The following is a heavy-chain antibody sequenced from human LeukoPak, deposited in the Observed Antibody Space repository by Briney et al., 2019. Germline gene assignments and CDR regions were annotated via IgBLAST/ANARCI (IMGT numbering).Heavy chain of an antibody. V-gene: IGHV1-2*04. J-gene: IGHJ4*02. CDR1: GYTFTGYY. Sequence: ASVKVSCKASGYTFTGYYMHWVRQAPGQGLEWMGWINPNSGGTNYAQKFQGWVTMTRDTSISTAYMELSRLRSDDTAVYYCARLGRDSSRPFDYWGQGTLVTVSS. D-gene: IGHD6-13*01. CDR3: ARLGRDSSRPFDY. CDR2: INPNSGGT.